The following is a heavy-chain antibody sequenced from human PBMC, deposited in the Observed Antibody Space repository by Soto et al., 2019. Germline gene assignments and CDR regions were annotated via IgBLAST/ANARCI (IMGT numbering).Heavy chain of an antibody. V-gene: IGHV1-69*01. Sequence: SLKLYGKASGDTMRVYAVSWVRQAPGQGLEWMGGIIPIFGTANYAQKFQGRVTITADESTSTAYMELSSLRSEDTAVYYCARETPGGWYDIAFDYWGQGTLVTVSS. J-gene: IGHJ4*02. D-gene: IGHD6-19*01. CDR2: IIPIFGTA. CDR1: GDTMRVYA. CDR3: ARETPGGWYDIAFDY.